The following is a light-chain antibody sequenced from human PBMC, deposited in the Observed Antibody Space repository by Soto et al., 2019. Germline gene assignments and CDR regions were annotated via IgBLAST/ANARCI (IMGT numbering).Light chain of an antibody. Sequence: EIVLTQSPATLSLSPGERATLSCRASQSVSSHLAWYQQKSGQTPRLLIYDASNRATGIPARISGSGSGTHCTLTHSSLEPEDFGVYHCQQCHNRPFTFGPGTKVDIK. J-gene: IGKJ3*01. CDR1: QSVSSH. CDR3: QQCHNRPFT. V-gene: IGKV3-11*01. CDR2: DAS.